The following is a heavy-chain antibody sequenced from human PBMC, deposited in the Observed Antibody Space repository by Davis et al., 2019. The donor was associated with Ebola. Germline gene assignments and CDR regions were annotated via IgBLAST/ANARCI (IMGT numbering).Heavy chain of an antibody. CDR1: GGSISSSSYY. Sequence: MPSETLSLTCTVSGGSISSSSYYWGWIRQPPGKGLEWIGSIYYSGSTCYNPSLKSRVTISVDTSKNQFSLKLSSVTAADTAVYYCASLSPDGMDVWGQGTTVTVSS. CDR3: ASLSPDGMDV. J-gene: IGHJ6*02. V-gene: IGHV4-39*01. CDR2: IYYSGST.